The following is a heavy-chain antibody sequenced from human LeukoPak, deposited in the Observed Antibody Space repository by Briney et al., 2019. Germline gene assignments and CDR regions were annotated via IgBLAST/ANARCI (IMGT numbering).Heavy chain of an antibody. V-gene: IGHV3-20*04. CDR3: ARKSGRAGNYYNRDWTTDH. CDR1: GFTFDDYG. CDR2: INWNGGST. Sequence: SGGSLRLSCAASGFTFDDYGMSWVRQAPGRGLEWVSGINWNGGSTGYADSVKGRFTISRDNAKNSLYLQMNSLRAEDTAVYYCARKSGRAGNYYNRDWTTDHWGQGTLVTVSS. D-gene: IGHD3-10*01. J-gene: IGHJ4*02.